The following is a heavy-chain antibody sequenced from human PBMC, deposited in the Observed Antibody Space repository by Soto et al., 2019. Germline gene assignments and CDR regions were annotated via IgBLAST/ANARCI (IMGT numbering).Heavy chain of an antibody. Sequence: EVQLVQSGAEVKKPGESLKISGKGCVYSFTSYLIGWVRQMRGKGLEWMGIIYPGDSDTRYSPSFDGQVTISADKSINTAYLQWSSLKASDTAMYYCARLNYYDSSGYNDYWGQGTLVTVSS. D-gene: IGHD3-22*01. CDR2: IYPGDSDT. CDR3: ARLNYYDSSGYNDY. J-gene: IGHJ4*02. CDR1: VYSFTSYL. V-gene: IGHV5-51*01.